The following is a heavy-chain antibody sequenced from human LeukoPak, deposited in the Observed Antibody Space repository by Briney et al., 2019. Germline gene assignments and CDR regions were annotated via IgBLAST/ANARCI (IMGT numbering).Heavy chain of an antibody. CDR2: ISSSSVYT. V-gene: IGHV3-11*05. Sequence: GGSLRLSCAASGFTFSDYYMTWIRQAPGKGPEWLSYISSSSVYTNYADSVKGRFTISRDNAKRSLYLHMNSLRAEDTAVYYCARDPGGYDYINLDYWGQGSLVVVSS. D-gene: IGHD5-12*01. CDR1: GFTFSDYY. J-gene: IGHJ4*02. CDR3: ARDPGGYDYINLDY.